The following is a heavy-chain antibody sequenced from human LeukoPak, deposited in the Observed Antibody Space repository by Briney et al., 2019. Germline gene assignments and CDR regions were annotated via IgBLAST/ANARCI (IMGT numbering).Heavy chain of an antibody. CDR3: ARGSEGYCSGGGCYYGMDV. CDR2: ISSSSSYI. J-gene: IGHJ6*04. V-gene: IGHV3-21*01. Sequence: PGGSLRLSCAASGFTFSSYSMNWVRQAPGKGLEWVSSISSSSSYIYYADSVKGRFTISRDNAENSLYLQMNSLRAEDTAVYYCARGSEGYCSGGGCYYGMDVWGKGTTVTVSS. CDR1: GFTFSSYS. D-gene: IGHD2-15*01.